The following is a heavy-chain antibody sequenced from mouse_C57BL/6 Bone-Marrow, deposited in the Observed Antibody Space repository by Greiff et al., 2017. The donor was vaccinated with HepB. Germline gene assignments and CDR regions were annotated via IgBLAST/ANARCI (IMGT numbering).Heavy chain of an antibody. D-gene: IGHD1-1*01. CDR2: INPSNGGT. CDR1: GYTFTSYW. J-gene: IGHJ2*01. V-gene: IGHV1-53*01. Sequence: QVQLQQPGTELVKPGASVKLSCKASGYTFTSYWMHWVKQRPGQGLEWIGNINPSNGGTNYNEKFKSKATLTVDKSSSTAYMQLSSLTSEDSAVYYCARSLAGSSYEVYYFDYWGQGTTLTVSS. CDR3: ARSLAGSSYEVYYFDY.